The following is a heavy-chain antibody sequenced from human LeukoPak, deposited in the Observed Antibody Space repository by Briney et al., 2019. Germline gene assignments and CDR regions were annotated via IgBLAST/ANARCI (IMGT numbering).Heavy chain of an antibody. Sequence: ASVKVSCKASGYTFTSYAMHWVRQAPGQRLEWMGWINAGNGNTKYSQKFQGRVTITRDTSASTAYMELSSLRSEDTAVYYCARELKWALPSDYWGQGTLVTVSS. V-gene: IGHV1-3*01. CDR3: ARELKWALPSDY. J-gene: IGHJ4*02. CDR2: INAGNGNT. CDR1: GYTFTSYA. D-gene: IGHD1-26*01.